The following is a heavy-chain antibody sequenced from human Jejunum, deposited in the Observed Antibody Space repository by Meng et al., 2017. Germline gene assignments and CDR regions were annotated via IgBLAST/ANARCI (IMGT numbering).Heavy chain of an antibody. J-gene: IGHJ3*01. CDR1: GFTLSDHH. Sequence: STVSGFTLSDHHMDWVRQAPGKGLEWVGRIRNKGNSYTTEDAASVKGRFTISRDDSESSVYLQMDSLKSEDTAVYYCGRVGGWMGGTNGFDFWGQGTTVTVSS. V-gene: IGHV3-72*01. CDR3: GRVGGWMGGTNGFDF. CDR2: IRNKGNSYTT. D-gene: IGHD1-26*01.